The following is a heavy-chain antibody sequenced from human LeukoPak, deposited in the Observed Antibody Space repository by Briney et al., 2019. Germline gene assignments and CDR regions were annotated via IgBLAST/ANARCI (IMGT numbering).Heavy chain of an antibody. CDR1: GGSFSGYY. CDR3: ARGGVGHCSGVNCYAGRRDPFDP. Sequence: SETLSLTCAVYGGSFSGYYWSWIRQPPGKGLEWIGEINHSGSTFYNSSLKSRVIISVDTSRDQFSLQLNSVTAADTAVYYCARGGVGHCSGVNCYAGRRDPFDPWGQGTLVTVSS. CDR2: INHSGST. V-gene: IGHV4-34*01. D-gene: IGHD2-15*01. J-gene: IGHJ5*02.